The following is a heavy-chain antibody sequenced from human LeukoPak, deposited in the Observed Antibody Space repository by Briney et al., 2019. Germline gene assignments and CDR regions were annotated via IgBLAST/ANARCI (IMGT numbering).Heavy chain of an antibody. CDR3: ARRAGGYSHPYDY. CDR1: GFSFSSYD. J-gene: IGHJ4*02. V-gene: IGHV3-30*03. CDR2: ISYDGSNK. D-gene: IGHD4-23*01. Sequence: NPGGSLRLSCAASGFSFSSYDMHWVRQAPGKGLEWVALISYDGSNKYYADSVKGRFTISRDNSKNTLYLQMNSLRAEDTAVYYCARRAGGYSHPYDYWGQGILVTVSS.